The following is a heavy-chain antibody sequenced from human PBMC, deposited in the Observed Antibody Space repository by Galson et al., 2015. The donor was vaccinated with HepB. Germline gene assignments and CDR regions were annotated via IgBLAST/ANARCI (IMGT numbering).Heavy chain of an antibody. D-gene: IGHD6-6*01. Sequence: SVKVSCKASGYTFSNYGINWVRQAPGQGLEWMGLINVYNGNTNYTQRFQGRVTMTTDTSTRTAYMELRSLRSDDTAVYYCARARYSSSPPDYWGQGTLVTVSS. CDR1: GYTFSNYG. CDR3: ARARYSSSPPDY. CDR2: INVYNGNT. J-gene: IGHJ4*02. V-gene: IGHV1-18*01.